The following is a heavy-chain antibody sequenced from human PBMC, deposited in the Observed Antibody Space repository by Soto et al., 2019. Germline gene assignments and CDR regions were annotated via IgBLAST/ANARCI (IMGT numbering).Heavy chain of an antibody. D-gene: IGHD6-19*01. CDR2: ISSSRGTI. Sequence: EVKLVESGGGLVQPGGSRRLPCEPSGFTFSSYSMNWARQAPGRGLEGVSYISSSRGTIHYADSVKGRFTISRDDARDLLFLQMNSLRDEDTAVYYCARDLPNSAWAYYFDYWGQGTLVTVSS. CDR1: GFTFSSYS. V-gene: IGHV3-48*02. J-gene: IGHJ4*02. CDR3: ARDLPNSAWAYYFDY.